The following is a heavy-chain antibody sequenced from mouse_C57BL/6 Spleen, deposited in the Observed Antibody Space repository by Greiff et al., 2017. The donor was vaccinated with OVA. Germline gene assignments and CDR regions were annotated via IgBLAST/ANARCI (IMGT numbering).Heavy chain of an antibody. CDR3: ARKKEVSNWEGAMDY. Sequence: QVQLQQSGPGLVAPSQSLSITCTVSGFSLTSYAISWVRQPPGKGLEWLGVIWTGGGTNYTSALKSRLSISKDNSKSQVFLKMNSLQTDDTARYYCARKKEVSNWEGAMDYWGQGTSVTVSS. D-gene: IGHD4-1*02. J-gene: IGHJ4*01. V-gene: IGHV2-9-1*01. CDR1: GFSLTSYA. CDR2: IWTGGGT.